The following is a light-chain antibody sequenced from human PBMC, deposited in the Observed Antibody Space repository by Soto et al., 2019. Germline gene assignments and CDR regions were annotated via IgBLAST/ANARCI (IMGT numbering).Light chain of an antibody. J-gene: IGKJ1*01. V-gene: IGKV1-5*03. CDR3: QHYNSYSEA. Sequence: DIQITQSPSTLSASVGYTVTITCLASQRISSWLAWYQQKPGKAPKLLIYTASTLKSGVPSRFSGSGSGTEFTLTISSLQPDDFATYYCQHYNSYSEAFGQGTKVDIK. CDR1: QRISSW. CDR2: TAS.